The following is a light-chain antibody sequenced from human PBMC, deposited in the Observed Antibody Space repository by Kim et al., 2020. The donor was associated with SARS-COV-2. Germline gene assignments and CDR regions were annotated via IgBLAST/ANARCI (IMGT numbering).Light chain of an antibody. CDR1: QSVGNS. V-gene: IGKV3-11*01. Sequence: VSPGDRATLSCRASQSVGNSLAWFQQKPGQAPRLLIFETSTRATGIPARFSGSGSGTAFTLTISSLEPEDFAVYYCQQRYNWPLTFGGGTKVDIK. J-gene: IGKJ4*01. CDR3: QQRYNWPLT. CDR2: ETS.